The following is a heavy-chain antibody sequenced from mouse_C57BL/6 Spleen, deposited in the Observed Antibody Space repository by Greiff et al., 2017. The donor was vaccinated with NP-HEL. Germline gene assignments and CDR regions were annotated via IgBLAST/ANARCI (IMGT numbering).Heavy chain of an antibody. CDR2: IYPGSGST. J-gene: IGHJ3*01. CDR3: ARGHYYGSSYLAWFAY. V-gene: IGHV1-55*01. Sequence: QVQLQQPGAELVKPGASVKMSCKASGYTFTSYWITWVKQRPGQGLEWIGDIYPGSGSTNYNEKFKSKATLTVDTSSSTAYMQLSSLTSEDSAVYYCARGHYYGSSYLAWFAYWGQGTLVTVSA. CDR1: GYTFTSYW. D-gene: IGHD1-1*01.